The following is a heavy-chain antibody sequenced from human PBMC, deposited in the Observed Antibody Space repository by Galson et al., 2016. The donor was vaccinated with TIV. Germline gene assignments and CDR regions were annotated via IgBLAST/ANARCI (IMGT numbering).Heavy chain of an antibody. CDR2: ISGSSLSI. J-gene: IGHJ6*02. Sequence: SLRLSCAASGFSLSIYSMNWVRQAPGKGLEWVTYISGSSLSIYYADSVKGRFTISRDNANNALYLQMNSLRAEDTAVYYCARSLAAVHYYGMDVWGQGTTVTVSS. CDR1: GFSLSIYS. CDR3: ARSLAAVHYYGMDV. V-gene: IGHV3-48*01. D-gene: IGHD6-13*01.